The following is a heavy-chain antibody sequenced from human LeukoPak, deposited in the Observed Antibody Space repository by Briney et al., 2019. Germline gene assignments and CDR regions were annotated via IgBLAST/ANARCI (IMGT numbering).Heavy chain of an antibody. CDR1: GFTVSSNY. V-gene: IGHV3-66*01. CDR3: ARPTLDSSGWYRFFDY. CDR2: IYSGGST. J-gene: IGHJ4*02. D-gene: IGHD6-19*01. Sequence: GGSLRLSCAASGFTVSSNYMSWVRQAPGKGLEWVSVIYSGGSTYYADSVKGRFTISRDNSKYTLYLQMNSLRAEDTAVYYCARPTLDSSGWYRFFDYWGQGTLVTVSS.